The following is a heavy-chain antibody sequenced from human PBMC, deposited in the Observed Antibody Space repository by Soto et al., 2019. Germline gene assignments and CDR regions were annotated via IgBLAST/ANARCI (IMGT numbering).Heavy chain of an antibody. Sequence: EVQLLESGRGLVRPGGSLRLSCAASGFSFTNYAMSWVRQAPGKGLEWLSAISVSGETTYYADSVRGRFTISRDNSRATVFLQMRNLRAEDTALYYCAKEQWLIQGHFDYWGQGILVTVSS. CDR1: GFSFTNYA. CDR3: AKEQWLIQGHFDY. CDR2: ISVSGETT. V-gene: IGHV3-23*01. D-gene: IGHD5-18*01. J-gene: IGHJ4*02.